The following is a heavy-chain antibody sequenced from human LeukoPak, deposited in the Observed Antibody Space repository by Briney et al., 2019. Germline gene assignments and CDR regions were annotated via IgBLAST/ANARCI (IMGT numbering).Heavy chain of an antibody. CDR1: GYTFTSYG. Sequence: ASVKVSCKASGYTFTSYGISWVRQAPGQGLEWMGWISAYNGNTNYAQKLQGRVTMTTDTSTSTSYMELRSLRSDDTAVYYCARPSFHCSSTSCYTGYGMDVWGQGTTVTVSS. J-gene: IGHJ6*02. D-gene: IGHD2-2*02. CDR3: ARPSFHCSSTSCYTGYGMDV. CDR2: ISAYNGNT. V-gene: IGHV1-18*01.